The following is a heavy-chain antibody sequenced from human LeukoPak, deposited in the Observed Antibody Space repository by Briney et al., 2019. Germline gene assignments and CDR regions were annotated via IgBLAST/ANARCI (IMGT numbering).Heavy chain of an antibody. CDR1: GGSISSYY. CDR3: ARDTRNYYYGMDV. V-gene: IGHV4-59*01. Sequence: SETLSLTCTVSGGSISSYYWSWIRQPPGKGLEWIGYIYYSGSTNYNPSLKSRVTISVDTSKNQFSLKLSSVTAADTAVYYCARDTRNYYYGMDVWGQGTTVTVSS. CDR2: IYYSGST. J-gene: IGHJ6*02.